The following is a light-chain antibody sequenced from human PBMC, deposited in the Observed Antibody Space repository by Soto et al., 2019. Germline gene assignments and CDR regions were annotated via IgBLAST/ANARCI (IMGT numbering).Light chain of an antibody. V-gene: IGLV2-14*02. J-gene: IGLJ2*01. CDR2: EGS. CDR3: CSYTSSSTVV. Sequence: QSALTQPASVSGSPGQSITISCTGTSSDVGSYNLVSWYQHHPGKAPKLMIYEGSKRPSGVSYRFSGSKSGHTASLTVSGLQAEDEADYYCCSYTSSSTVVFGGGTKLTVL. CDR1: SSDVGSYNL.